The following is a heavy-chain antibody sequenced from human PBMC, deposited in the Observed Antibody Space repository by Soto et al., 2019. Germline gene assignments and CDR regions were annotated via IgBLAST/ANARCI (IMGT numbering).Heavy chain of an antibody. J-gene: IGHJ6*03. Sequence: QVQLQESGPGLVKPSETLSLTCTVSGGSISSYYWSWIRQPPGKGLEWIGYIYYSGSTNYNPSVKSRVTISVDTSKTQFSLKLSSVTAADTAVYYCARDPPGRGYYYMDVWGKGTTVTVSS. CDR2: IYYSGST. CDR3: ARDPPGRGYYYMDV. CDR1: GGSISSYY. V-gene: IGHV4-59*01.